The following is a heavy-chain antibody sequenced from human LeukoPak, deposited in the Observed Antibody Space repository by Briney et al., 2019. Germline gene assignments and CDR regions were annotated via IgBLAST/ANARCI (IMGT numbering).Heavy chain of an antibody. J-gene: IGHJ4*02. V-gene: IGHV4-59*01. CDR2: ISYSGTT. D-gene: IGHD2-2*01. CDR1: GGSMSTYF. CDR3: ARGGASSRPFHY. Sequence: KPSETLSLTCTVSGGSMSTYFWSWIRQPPGKGPEWIGFISYSGTTNYNPSLKSRVTISVDTSKNQFSLKVNSMTAADTAVYYCARGGASSRPFHYWGQGPLVTVPS.